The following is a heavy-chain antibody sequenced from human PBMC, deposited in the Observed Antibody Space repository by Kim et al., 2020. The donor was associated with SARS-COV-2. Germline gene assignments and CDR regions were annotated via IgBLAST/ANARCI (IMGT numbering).Heavy chain of an antibody. CDR1: GGSFSGYY. J-gene: IGHJ5*02. CDR3: ARGLTRAGYFYFRNWFDP. Sequence: SETLSLTCAVYGGSFSGYYWSWIRQPPGKGLEWIGEINHSGSTNYNPSLKSRVTISVDTSKNQFSLKLSSVTAADTAVYYCARGLTRAGYFYFRNWFDPWGQGTLVSVSS. CDR2: INHSGST. D-gene: IGHD3-9*01. V-gene: IGHV4-34*01.